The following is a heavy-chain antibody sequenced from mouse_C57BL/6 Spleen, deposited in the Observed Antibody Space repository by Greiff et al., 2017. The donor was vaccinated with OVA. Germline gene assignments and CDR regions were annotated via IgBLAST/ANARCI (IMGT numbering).Heavy chain of an antibody. D-gene: IGHD2-1*01. CDR2: ISDGGSYT. Sequence: EVQLVESGGGLVKPGGSLKLSCAASGFTFSSYAMSWVRQTPEKRLEWVATISDGGSYTYYPDNVKGRFTISRDNAKNNLYLQMSHLKSEDTAMYYCARDRNYCVDYWGQGTTLTVSS. CDR1: GFTFSSYA. CDR3: ARDRNYCVDY. J-gene: IGHJ2*01. V-gene: IGHV5-4*01.